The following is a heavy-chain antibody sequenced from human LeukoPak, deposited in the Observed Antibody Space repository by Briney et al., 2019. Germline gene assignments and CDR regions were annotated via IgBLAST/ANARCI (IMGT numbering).Heavy chain of an antibody. J-gene: IGHJ4*02. CDR2: MNPNSGNT. CDR1: GYTFTSYD. CDR3: ARHLSGYSSGYSDY. Sequence: ASVKVSCKASGYTFTSYDINWVRQATGQGLEWMGWMNPNSGNTGYAQKFQGRVTITRNTSISTAYMELSSLRSEDTAVYYCARHLSGYSSGYSDYWGQGTLVTVSS. D-gene: IGHD6-19*01. V-gene: IGHV1-8*03.